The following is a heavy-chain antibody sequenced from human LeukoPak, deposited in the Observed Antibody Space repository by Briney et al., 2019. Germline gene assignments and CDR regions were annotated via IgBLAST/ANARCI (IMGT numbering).Heavy chain of an antibody. V-gene: IGHV6-1*01. J-gene: IGHJ4*02. D-gene: IGHD3-22*01. CDR3: ARGSSRIYYYDSSGYSHAFDY. CDR2: TYYRSKWYT. Sequence: SQTLSLTCAISGDSLSSNSAAWNWVRQSPSRGLEWLGRTYYRSKWYTDYAESVKSRITINPDTSKNQFSLQVNSVTPEDTAVYYCARGSSRIYYYDSSGYSHAFDYWGQGILVTVSS. CDR1: GDSLSSNSAA.